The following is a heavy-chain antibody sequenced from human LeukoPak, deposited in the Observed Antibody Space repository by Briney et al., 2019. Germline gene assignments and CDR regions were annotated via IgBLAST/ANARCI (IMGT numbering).Heavy chain of an antibody. CDR2: IYYSGST. J-gene: IGHJ1*01. V-gene: IGHV4-30-4*01. CDR3: AGQGYSSSWAAEYFQN. Sequence: PSQTLSLTCTVSGGSISSGDYYWSWIRQPPGKGPEWIGYIYYSGSTYYNPSLKSRVTISIDTSKNQFSLKLSSVTAADTAVYYCAGQGYSSSWAAEYFQNWGQGTLVTVSS. CDR1: GGSISSGDYY. D-gene: IGHD6-13*01.